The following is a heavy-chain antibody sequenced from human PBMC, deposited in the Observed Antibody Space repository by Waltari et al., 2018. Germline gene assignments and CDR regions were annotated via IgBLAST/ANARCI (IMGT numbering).Heavy chain of an antibody. CDR3: ATDRVVVTSPGYYYGMDV. CDR2: LDPEDGET. J-gene: IGHJ6*02. V-gene: IGHV1-24*01. D-gene: IGHD3-22*01. CDR1: GYTLTELS. Sequence: QVQLVQSGAEVKKPGASVKVSCKVSGYTLTELSMHWVRQAPGKGLEWMGGLDPEDGETIYAQKFQGRVTMTEDTSTDTAYMELSSLRSEDTAVYYCATDRVVVTSPGYYYGMDVWGQGTTVTVSS.